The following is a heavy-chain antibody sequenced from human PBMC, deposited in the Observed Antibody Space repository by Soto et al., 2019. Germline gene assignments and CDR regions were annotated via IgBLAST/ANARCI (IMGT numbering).Heavy chain of an antibody. Sequence: QVQLVESGGGLVKPGGSLRLSCAASGFTFSDYYMSWIRQAPGKGLEWVPYISSSSSYTNYADSVKGRFTISRDNAKNSLYLQMNSLRAEDTAVYYCAREEFACSGGSCYSGWFDPWGQGTLVTVSS. D-gene: IGHD2-15*01. CDR3: AREEFACSGGSCYSGWFDP. CDR1: GFTFSDYY. J-gene: IGHJ5*02. V-gene: IGHV3-11*06. CDR2: ISSSSSYT.